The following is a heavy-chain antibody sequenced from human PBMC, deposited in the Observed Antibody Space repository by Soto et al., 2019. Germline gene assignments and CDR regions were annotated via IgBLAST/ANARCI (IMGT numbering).Heavy chain of an antibody. J-gene: IGHJ6*03. CDR2: ISGSGGST. CDR1: GFTFSSYA. CDR3: AKDGARTTGGYYYYYMDV. D-gene: IGHD1-7*01. Sequence: EVQLLESGGGLVQPGGSLRLSCAASGFTFSSYAMSWVRQAPGKGLEWVSAISGSGGSTYYADSVKGRFTISRDNSKNTLHLQMNSLRAEDTAVYYCAKDGARTTGGYYYYYMDVWGKGTTVTVSS. V-gene: IGHV3-23*01.